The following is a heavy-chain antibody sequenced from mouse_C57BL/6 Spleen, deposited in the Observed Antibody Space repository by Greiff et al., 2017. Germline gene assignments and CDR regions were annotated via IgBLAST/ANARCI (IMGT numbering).Heavy chain of an antibody. V-gene: IGHV1-76*01. CDR1: GYTFTDYY. CDR3: ARGEDDGYYDYFAMDY. J-gene: IGHJ4*01. D-gene: IGHD2-3*01. Sequence: VKLMESGAELVRPGASVKLSCKASGYTFTDYYINWVKQRPGQGLEWIARIYPGSGNTYYNEKFKGKATLTAEKSSSTAYMQLSSLTSEDSAVYFCARGEDDGYYDYFAMDYWGQGTSVTVSS. CDR2: IYPGSGNT.